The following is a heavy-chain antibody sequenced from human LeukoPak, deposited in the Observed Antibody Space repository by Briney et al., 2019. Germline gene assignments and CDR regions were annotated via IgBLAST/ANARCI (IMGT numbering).Heavy chain of an antibody. CDR1: GFTFSSYS. CDR3: ARVAEAAAFDY. J-gene: IGHJ4*02. D-gene: IGHD6-13*01. CDR2: ISSSGRYT. V-gene: IGHV3-21*01. Sequence: GGALRLSCAASGFTFSSYSMNWGRQAPGQGLEWGSSISSSGRYTYYSDSVKGRFTISRDNAKNSLYLQMNSLRAEDTAVYYCARVAEAAAFDYWGQGTLVTVSS.